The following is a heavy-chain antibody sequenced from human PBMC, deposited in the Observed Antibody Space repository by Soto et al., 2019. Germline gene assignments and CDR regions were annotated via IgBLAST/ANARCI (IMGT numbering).Heavy chain of an antibody. CDR2: ISAYNGNT. J-gene: IGHJ4*02. CDR1: GYTFASYA. V-gene: IGHV1-18*01. CDR3: ARDPPPPDY. Sequence: QVQLVQSGAEVKKPGASVKVSCKASGYTFASYAISWMRQAPGQGLEWMGWISAYNGNTNYAQKLQGRVTMTTDTSTSTAHMELRSLRSDDTAVYCCARDPPPPDYWGQGTLVTVSS.